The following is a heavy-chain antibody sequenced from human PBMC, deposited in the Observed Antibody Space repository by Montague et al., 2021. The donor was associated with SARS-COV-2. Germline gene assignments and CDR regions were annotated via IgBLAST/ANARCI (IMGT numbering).Heavy chain of an antibody. V-gene: IGHV4-59*11. CDR1: GGSISGHY. J-gene: IGHJ6*02. D-gene: IGHD6-19*01. CDR2: IYYLGAT. Sequence: SETLSLTCIVSGGSISGHYWSWVRQTPEKGLEWIGYIYYLGATNYNPSLKTRVTFSVDTSKNQLSLMLTSVTAADTGVYYCARNGGAAVPGSPLGMDIWGQGTTVTVSS. CDR3: ARNGGAAVPGSPLGMDI.